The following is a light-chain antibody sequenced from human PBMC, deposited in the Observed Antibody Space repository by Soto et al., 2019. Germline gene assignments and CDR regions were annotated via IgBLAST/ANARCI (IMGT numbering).Light chain of an antibody. V-gene: IGKV1-5*01. J-gene: IGKJ1*01. CDR2: DAS. CDR1: QSISSW. CDR3: QQYHTYSRT. Sequence: DIQITQFPFTLSSASGDRVTITCRASQSISSWLAWYQQKPGTAPKLLIYDASSLQSGVPSRFSGSGSGTEFTLTITSLQPGDFATYYCQQYHTYSRTFGQGTKV.